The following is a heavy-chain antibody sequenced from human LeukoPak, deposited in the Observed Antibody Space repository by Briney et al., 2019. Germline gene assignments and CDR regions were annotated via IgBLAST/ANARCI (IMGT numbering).Heavy chain of an antibody. V-gene: IGHV3-73*01. CDR3: ARTFDSSGPQDFDY. CDR1: GFTFSGSA. CDR2: IRSTANGYAT. Sequence: GGSLRLSCAASGFTFSGSALHWVRQASGKGLEWVGRIRSTANGYATAYAASVKGRFTISRDDSKNTAYLQMDSLKTEDTAVYYCARTFDSSGPQDFDYWGQGTLVTVSS. D-gene: IGHD3-22*01. J-gene: IGHJ4*02.